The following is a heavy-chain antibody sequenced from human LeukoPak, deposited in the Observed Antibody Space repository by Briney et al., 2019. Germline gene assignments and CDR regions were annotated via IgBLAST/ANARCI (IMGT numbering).Heavy chain of an antibody. J-gene: IGHJ4*02. Sequence: SETLSLTRTVSGGSISSYYWSWIRQPPGKGLEWIGYIYYSGSTNYNPSLKSRVTISVDTSKNQFSLKLSFVTAADTAVYYCARIAAAGTLVDYWGQGTLVTVSS. CDR2: IYYSGST. CDR3: ARIAAAGTLVDY. CDR1: GGSISSYY. V-gene: IGHV4-59*01. D-gene: IGHD6-13*01.